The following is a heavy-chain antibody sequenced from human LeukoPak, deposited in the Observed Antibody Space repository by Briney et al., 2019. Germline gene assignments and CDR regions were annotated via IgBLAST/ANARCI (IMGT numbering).Heavy chain of an antibody. CDR3: ARLWFGTRGFDY. CDR2: INHSGST. D-gene: IGHD3-10*01. J-gene: IGHJ4*02. CDR1: GDSISSSSSY. V-gene: IGHV4-39*07. Sequence: PSETLSLTCTVSGDSISSSSSYWGWIRQPPGEGLEWIGEINHSGSTNYNPSLKSRVTISVDTSKNQFSLKLSSVTAADTAVYYCARLWFGTRGFDYWGQGTLVTVSS.